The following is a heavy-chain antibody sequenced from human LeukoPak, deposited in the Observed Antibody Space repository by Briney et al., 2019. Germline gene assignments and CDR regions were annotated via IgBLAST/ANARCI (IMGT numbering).Heavy chain of an antibody. D-gene: IGHD2-8*01. Sequence: GGSLRLSCAASGFTFFTYAMTWVRQAPGKGLEWVSAISGSGGTTYYADSVKGRFTISRDNAKNSLYLQMNSLRAEDTAVYYCASTTWFMDFDYWGQGTLVTVSS. CDR3: ASTTWFMDFDY. CDR2: ISGSGGTT. CDR1: GFTFFTYA. J-gene: IGHJ4*02. V-gene: IGHV3-23*01.